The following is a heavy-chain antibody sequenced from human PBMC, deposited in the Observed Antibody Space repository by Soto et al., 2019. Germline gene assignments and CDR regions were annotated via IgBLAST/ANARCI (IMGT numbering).Heavy chain of an antibody. CDR2: IDWDDDK. V-gene: IGHV2-70*01. CDR3: ARIRSAAAGSAAFDY. D-gene: IGHD6-13*01. CDR1: GFSLSTSGMC. J-gene: IGHJ4*02. Sequence: SGPTLVNPTQTLTLTCTFSGFSLSTSGMCVSWIRQPPGKALEWLALIDWDDDKYYSTSLKTRLTISKDTSKNQVVLTMTNMDPVDTATYYCARIRSAAAGSAAFDYWGQGTLVTVSS.